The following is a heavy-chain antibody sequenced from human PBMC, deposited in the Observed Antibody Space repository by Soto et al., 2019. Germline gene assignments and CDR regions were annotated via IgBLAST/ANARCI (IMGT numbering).Heavy chain of an antibody. CDR2: IFWNDDK. CDR3: AYSSFAKRHYHWLLNRFDR. Sequence: TCRWSGYYLKTRCVGVGWIRQPPGEALEWLAVIFWNDDKRYSPSLKTRLTITKDTSKNQVTLTMTNMDPVDTATYYCAYSSFAKRHYHWLLNRFDRWAQGALVTVSS. V-gene: IGHV2-5*01. CDR1: GYYLKTRCVG. D-gene: IGHD3-9*01. J-gene: IGHJ4*02.